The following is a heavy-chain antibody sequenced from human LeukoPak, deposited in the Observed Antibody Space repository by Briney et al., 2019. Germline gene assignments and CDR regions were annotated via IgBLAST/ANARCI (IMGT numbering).Heavy chain of an antibody. V-gene: IGHV3-21*01. Sequence: GGSLRLSCATSGFFVSTNYMSWVRQAPGKGLEWVSAISGSGGSTYYADSVKGRFTTSRDNAKNSLYLQMNSLRAEDTAVYYCARGVAELWELPLMDVWGKGTTVTVSS. CDR1: GFFVSTNY. CDR2: ISGSGGST. CDR3: ARGVAELWELPLMDV. J-gene: IGHJ6*03. D-gene: IGHD1-26*01.